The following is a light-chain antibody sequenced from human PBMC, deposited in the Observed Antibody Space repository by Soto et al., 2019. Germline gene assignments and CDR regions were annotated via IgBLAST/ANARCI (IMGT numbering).Light chain of an antibody. CDR3: QQYNNCPLT. J-gene: IGKJ4*01. V-gene: IGKV3-15*01. Sequence: EIVMTQSPATLSVSPGERATLSCRASQSVSSNLAWYQQKPGQAPRLLISGASTRATDIPARFSGSGSGTEFTLTISSLQAEVFSGYYCQQYNNCPLTFGGGTKVDI. CDR2: GAS. CDR1: QSVSSN.